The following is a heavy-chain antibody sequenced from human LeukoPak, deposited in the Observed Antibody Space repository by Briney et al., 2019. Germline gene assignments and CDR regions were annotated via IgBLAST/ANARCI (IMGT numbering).Heavy chain of an antibody. D-gene: IGHD6-13*01. CDR3: ARDIEAAAGIFHDY. V-gene: IGHV3-7*01. Sequence: GGSLRVSCAASGFTFSNYWMSWVRQAPGKGLEWVANIKQDGSEKYYVDSVKGRFTISRDNAKNSLYLQMNSLRAEDTAVYYCARDIEAAAGIFHDYWGQGTLVTVSS. CDR1: GFTFSNYW. CDR2: IKQDGSEK. J-gene: IGHJ4*02.